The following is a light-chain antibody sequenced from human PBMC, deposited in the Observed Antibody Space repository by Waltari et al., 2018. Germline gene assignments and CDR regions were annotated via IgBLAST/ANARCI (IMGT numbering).Light chain of an antibody. CDR2: YVS. J-gene: IGLJ3*02. CDR3: CSYAGSRTWV. V-gene: IGLV2-23*02. CDR1: SSDIGTFNL. Sequence: QSALTQPASVSGSPGQSISISCIGTSSDIGTFNLFSWYLQYPGTPPNPLIYYVSQRPSGVSNRFSGSKSGNTASLTISGLQAEDEAIYYCCSYAGSRTWVFGGGAKLTVL.